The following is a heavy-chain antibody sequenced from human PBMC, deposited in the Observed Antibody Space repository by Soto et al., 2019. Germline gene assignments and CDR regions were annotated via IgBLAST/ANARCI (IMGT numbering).Heavy chain of an antibody. V-gene: IGHV1-18*01. CDR1: GYTFTSYG. J-gene: IGHJ6*02. CDR3: ARVQIAYCGGDCYSSYGMDV. Sequence: ASVTVSCKASGYTFTSYGISWVRQAPGQGLEWMGWISAYNGNTNYAQKLQGRVTMTTDTSTSTAYMELRSLRSDDTAVYYCARVQIAYCGGDCYSSYGMDVWGQGTTVTVSS. D-gene: IGHD2-21*02. CDR2: ISAYNGNT.